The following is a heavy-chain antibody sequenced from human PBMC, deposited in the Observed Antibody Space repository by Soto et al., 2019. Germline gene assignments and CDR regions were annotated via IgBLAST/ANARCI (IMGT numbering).Heavy chain of an antibody. CDR1: GGSVSNKTYY. D-gene: IGHD4-17*01. CDR3: ARTTAVPNTLRSRYFFDY. Sequence: SETLSLTCSVSGGSVSNKTYYWSWIRQPPGKRLEWIGYVYYSGTTNYNPSLKSRVTISVHLSKNQFSLRLSSVTTADAALYYCARTTAVPNTLRSRYFFDYWGQGNLVT. CDR2: VYYSGTT. V-gene: IGHV4-61*01. J-gene: IGHJ4*02.